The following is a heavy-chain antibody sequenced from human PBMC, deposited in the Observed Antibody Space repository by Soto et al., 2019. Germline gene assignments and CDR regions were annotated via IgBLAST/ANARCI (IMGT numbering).Heavy chain of an antibody. Sequence: QVQLRESGPGLVKPSQTLSLTCTVSGGSISSGGYYWSWIRQHPGKGLEWIGYIYYSGSTYYNPPLKSGVTISVDTSKNQFSLKLSSVTAADTAVYYCARWDTVVTLGFDYWGQGTLVTVSS. D-gene: IGHD2-21*02. V-gene: IGHV4-31*03. CDR2: IYYSGST. CDR3: ARWDTVVTLGFDY. CDR1: GGSISSGGYY. J-gene: IGHJ4*02.